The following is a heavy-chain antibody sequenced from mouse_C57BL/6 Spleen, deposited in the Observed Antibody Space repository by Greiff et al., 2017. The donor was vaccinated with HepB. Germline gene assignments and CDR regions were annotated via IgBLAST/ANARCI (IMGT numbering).Heavy chain of an antibody. D-gene: IGHD1-1*01. CDR3: ARIYYYGSSYDFDY. J-gene: IGHJ2*01. CDR2: IYPGSGST. V-gene: IGHV1-55*01. Sequence: QVQLQQPGAELVKPGASVKMSCKASGYTFTSYWITWVKQRPGQGLEWIGDIYPGSGSTNYNEKFKSKATLTVDTSSSTAYMQLSSLTSEVSAVYYCARIYYYGSSYDFDYWGQGTTLTVSS. CDR1: GYTFTSYW.